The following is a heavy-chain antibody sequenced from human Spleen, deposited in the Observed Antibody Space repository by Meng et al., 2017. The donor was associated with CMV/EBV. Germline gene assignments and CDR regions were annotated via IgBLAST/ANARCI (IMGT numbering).Heavy chain of an antibody. D-gene: IGHD1-26*01. CDR3: ARVGLGFDI. J-gene: IGHJ3*02. V-gene: IGHV3-9*01. Sequence: GGSLRLSCAASGFPFDEYAMHWVRQGPGKGLEWVSGISWNSGSIAYGDSVKGRFTISRDNAKNSLYLQMNSLRADDTALYYCARVGLGFDIWGQGTLVTVSS. CDR2: ISWNSGSI. CDR1: GFPFDEYA.